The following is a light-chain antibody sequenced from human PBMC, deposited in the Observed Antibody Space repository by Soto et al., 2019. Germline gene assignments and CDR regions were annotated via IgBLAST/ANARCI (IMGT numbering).Light chain of an antibody. CDR3: SSYTTTSTLL. Sequence: QSVLTQPASVSGSLGQSITISCTGSNRDIGAYNLVSWYQQYPDTAPKLIIYEVRNRPSGVSYRFTGSRSGNTASLTISALQADDESTFYGSSYTTTSTLLFGGGTKLTVL. J-gene: IGLJ3*02. V-gene: IGLV2-14*01. CDR1: NRDIGAYNL. CDR2: EVR.